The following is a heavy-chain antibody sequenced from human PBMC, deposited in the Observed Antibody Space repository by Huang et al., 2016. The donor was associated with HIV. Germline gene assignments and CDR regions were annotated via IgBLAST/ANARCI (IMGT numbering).Heavy chain of an antibody. CDR2: GTGRGSSS. D-gene: IGHD6-13*01. J-gene: IGHJ4*02. CDR3: AKADSGAAAGSLVDY. CDR1: GFTFSSYA. V-gene: IGHV3-23*01. Sequence: EVQLLESGGGLVQPGGSLRLSCAASGFTFSSYAMRWVRRAPGKGRAWVSSGTGRGSSSYYADSVKGRFTISRDNYKNTLYLQMNSLRAEDTAIYYCAKADSGAAAGSLVDYWGQGTLVTVSS.